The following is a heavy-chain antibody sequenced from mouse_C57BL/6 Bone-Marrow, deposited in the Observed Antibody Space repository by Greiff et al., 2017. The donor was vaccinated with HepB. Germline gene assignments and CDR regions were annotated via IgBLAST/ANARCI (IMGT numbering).Heavy chain of an antibody. J-gene: IGHJ4*01. D-gene: IGHD2-5*01. CDR2: IWSGGST. Sequence: VQLQQSGPGLVQPSQSLSITCTVSGFSLTSYGVHWVRQSPGKGLEWLGVIWSGGSTDYNAAFISRLSISKDNPKSQVFFKMNSLQADDTAIYYCARGDSNPYYAMDYWGQGTSVTVSS. V-gene: IGHV2-2*01. CDR1: GFSLTSYG. CDR3: ARGDSNPYYAMDY.